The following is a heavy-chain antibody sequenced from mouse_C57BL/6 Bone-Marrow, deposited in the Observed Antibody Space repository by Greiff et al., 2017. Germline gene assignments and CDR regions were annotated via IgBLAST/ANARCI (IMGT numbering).Heavy chain of an antibody. V-gene: IGHV1-64*01. CDR3: ARSYYSPWFAY. J-gene: IGHJ3*01. CDR2: IHPNSGST. D-gene: IGHD2-12*01. CDR1: GYTFTSYW. Sequence: VQVVESGAELVKPGASVKLSCKASGYTFTSYWMHWVKQRPGQGLEWIGMIHPNSGSTNYNEKFKSKATLTVDKSSSTAYMQLSSLTSEDSAVYYCARSYYSPWFAYWGQGTLVTVSA.